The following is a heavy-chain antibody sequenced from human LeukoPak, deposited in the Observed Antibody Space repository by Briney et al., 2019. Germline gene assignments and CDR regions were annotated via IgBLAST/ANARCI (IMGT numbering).Heavy chain of an antibody. Sequence: GGSLRLSCAASGFTFSSYAMTWVRQAPGKGLEWVSTISGSGGGAYYADSVKGRFTISRDNSKNTLYLQMNNLRAEDTAVYYCAKVQDYVWGSYRSSQEYFQHWGQGTLVTVSS. J-gene: IGHJ1*01. CDR2: ISGSGGGA. D-gene: IGHD3-16*02. CDR1: GFTFSSYA. V-gene: IGHV3-23*01. CDR3: AKVQDYVWGSYRSSQEYFQH.